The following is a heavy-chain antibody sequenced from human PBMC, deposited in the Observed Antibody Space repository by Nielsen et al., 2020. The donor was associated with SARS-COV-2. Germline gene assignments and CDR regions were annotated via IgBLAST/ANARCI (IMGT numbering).Heavy chain of an antibody. J-gene: IGHJ6*03. D-gene: IGHD2-2*01. Sequence: SETLSLTCAVSGGPVSSNDWWTWVRQSPGKGLEWIGEVSHSGSINYNPSLKSRVTLSMDKSKRQFSLRLTSVSAADTAVYFCASGDLVVVPSPILGLGPFFYYFYLDVWGKGTTVIVSS. V-gene: IGHV4-4*02. CDR3: ASGDLVVVPSPILGLGPFFYYFYLDV. CDR1: GGPVSSNDW. CDR2: VSHSGSI.